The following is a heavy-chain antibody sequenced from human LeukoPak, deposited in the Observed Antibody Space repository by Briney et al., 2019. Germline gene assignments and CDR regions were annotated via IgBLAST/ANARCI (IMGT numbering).Heavy chain of an antibody. CDR1: GFTFSSYA. CDR3: AKDGERAYCGGDCYLDYYYGMDV. Sequence: GGSLRLSCAASGFTFSSYAMSWVRQAPGKGLEWVSGISWNSGSIGYADSVKGRFTISRDNAKNSLYLQMNSLRAEDTALYYCAKDGERAYCGGDCYLDYYYGMDVWGQGTTVTVSS. V-gene: IGHV3-9*01. D-gene: IGHD2-21*02. CDR2: ISWNSGSI. J-gene: IGHJ6*02.